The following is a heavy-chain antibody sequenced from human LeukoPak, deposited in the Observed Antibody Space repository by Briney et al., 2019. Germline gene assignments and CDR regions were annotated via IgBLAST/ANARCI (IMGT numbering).Heavy chain of an antibody. V-gene: IGHV3-23*01. Sequence: GGSLRLSCAASGFTFSSYAMSWVRQAPGKGLEWVSAISGSGGSTYYADSVKGRFTISRDNSKSTLYLQMNSLRAEDTAVYYCAKDAYYDSSGYYSSWGQGTLVTVSS. D-gene: IGHD3-22*01. CDR3: AKDAYYDSSGYYSS. CDR1: GFTFSSYA. J-gene: IGHJ4*02. CDR2: ISGSGGST.